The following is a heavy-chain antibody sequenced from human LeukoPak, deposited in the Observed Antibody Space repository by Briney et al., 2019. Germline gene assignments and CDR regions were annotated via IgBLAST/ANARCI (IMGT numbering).Heavy chain of an antibody. CDR1: TFTFTRYG. D-gene: IGHD4-17*01. Sequence: GRSLRLSCAASTFTFTRYGMHWVRQAPGKGLEWVALISYDGSNKYCADSVKGRFTISRDNSKNTLDLQMHSLRAEDTAVYYCAKEVDYGDYYYYAMDVWGQGTTVTVSS. CDR2: ISYDGSNK. CDR3: AKEVDYGDYYYYAMDV. J-gene: IGHJ6*02. V-gene: IGHV3-30*18.